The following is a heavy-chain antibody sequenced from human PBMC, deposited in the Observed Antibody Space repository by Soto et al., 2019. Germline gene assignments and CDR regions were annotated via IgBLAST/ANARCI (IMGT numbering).Heavy chain of an antibody. D-gene: IGHD3-16*01. CDR1: GFTFSSYS. CDR2: ISSSSSYI. Sequence: EVQLVESGGGLVKPGGSLRLSCAASGFTFSSYSMNWVRQAPGKGLEWVSSISSSSSYIYYADSVKGRFTISRDNAKNSLDLQMNSLRAEDTAVYYCARVGATWGDYWGQGTLVTVSS. V-gene: IGHV3-21*01. J-gene: IGHJ4*02. CDR3: ARVGATWGDY.